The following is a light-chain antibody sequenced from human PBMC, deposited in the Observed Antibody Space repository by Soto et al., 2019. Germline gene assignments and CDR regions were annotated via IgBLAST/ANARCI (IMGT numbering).Light chain of an antibody. CDR2: DVS. Sequence: QSVLTQPPSASGSPGQSVTISCPGTSSDVGAYNYASWYQQHPGKAPKLMIYDVSKRPSGVPDRFSGSKSGNTASLTVSGLQAEDEADYYCSSYAGSKNPYVFGTGTKVTVL. V-gene: IGLV2-8*01. CDR1: SSDVGAYNY. J-gene: IGLJ1*01. CDR3: SSYAGSKNPYV.